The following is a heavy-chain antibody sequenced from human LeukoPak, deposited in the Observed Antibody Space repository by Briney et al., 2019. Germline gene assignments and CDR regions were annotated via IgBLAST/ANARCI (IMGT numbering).Heavy chain of an antibody. CDR3: AKVTYGSGTYGAFDS. CDR1: GFTFSSHG. D-gene: IGHD3-10*01. Sequence: GGTLRLSCATSGFTFSSHGMSWVRQAPGKGLEWVSTISGSGDYTYYADSVKGRFTISRDNSKNTLYLQMNSLRAEDTAVYYCAKVTYGSGTYGAFDSWGQGTLVTVSS. V-gene: IGHV3-23*01. J-gene: IGHJ4*02. CDR2: ISGSGDYT.